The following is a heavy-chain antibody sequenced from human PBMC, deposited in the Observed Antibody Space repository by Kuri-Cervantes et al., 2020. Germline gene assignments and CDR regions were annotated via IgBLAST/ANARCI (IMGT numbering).Heavy chain of an antibody. Sequence: GGSLRLSCAASGFTFSSYGMHWVRQAPGKGLEWVAVISYDGSNKYYADSVKGRFTISRDNSKNTLYLQMNSLRAEDTAVYYCAKVHYGDYGFGPWGQGTLVTVSS. V-gene: IGHV3-30*18. J-gene: IGHJ5*02. CDR2: ISYDGSNK. CDR3: AKVHYGDYGFGP. D-gene: IGHD4-17*01. CDR1: GFTFSSYG.